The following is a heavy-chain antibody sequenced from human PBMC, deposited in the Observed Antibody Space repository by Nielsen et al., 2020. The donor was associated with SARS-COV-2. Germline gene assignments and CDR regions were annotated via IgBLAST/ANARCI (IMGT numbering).Heavy chain of an antibody. V-gene: IGHV4-31*03. Sequence: SETLSLTCTVSGGSVTSGGYQWTWIRQHPGKALEWIGYIYSSGNTYYSPSLKSRVTISVDTSRNQFSLKLSSVTAADTAVYFCARGDLVVVPSPILGLGPFFYYFYLDVWGKGTTVIVSS. CDR2: IYSSGNT. J-gene: IGHJ6*03. D-gene: IGHD2-2*01. CDR3: ARGDLVVVPSPILGLGPFFYYFYLDV. CDR1: GGSVTSGGYQ.